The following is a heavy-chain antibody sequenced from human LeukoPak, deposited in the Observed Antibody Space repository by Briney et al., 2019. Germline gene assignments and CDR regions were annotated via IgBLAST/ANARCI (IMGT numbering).Heavy chain of an antibody. CDR1: GFTLSSYE. CDR3: ARGPYSSNWYVDY. CDR2: ISRTGNSI. J-gene: IGHJ4*02. Sequence: PSGGSLRLSCAASGFTLSSYEMNWARLAPGKGLEWISYISRTGNSIYYADSVKGRFTISRDSAKNSLYLQMNSLRAEDTAVYYCARGPYSSNWYVDYWGQGTLVTVAS. D-gene: IGHD6-13*01. V-gene: IGHV3-48*03.